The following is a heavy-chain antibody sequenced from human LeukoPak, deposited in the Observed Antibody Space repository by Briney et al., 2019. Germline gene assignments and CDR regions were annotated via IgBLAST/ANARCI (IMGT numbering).Heavy chain of an antibody. CDR3: ARDTGFSMVRGILF. J-gene: IGHJ4*02. CDR1: GYTFTSYA. Sequence: ASAKVSCKASGYTFTSYAMNWVRQAPGQGLEWMGWINTNTGNPTYAQGFTGRFVFSLDTSVSTAYLQISSLKAEDTAVYYCARDTGFSMVRGILFWGQGTLVTVSS. D-gene: IGHD3-10*01. CDR2: INTNTGNP. V-gene: IGHV7-4-1*02.